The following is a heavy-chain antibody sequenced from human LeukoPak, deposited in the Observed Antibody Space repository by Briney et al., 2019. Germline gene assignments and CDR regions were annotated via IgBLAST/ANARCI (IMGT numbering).Heavy chain of an antibody. CDR1: GFTFSSYW. CDR3: ARDTVVVVTADAFDI. D-gene: IGHD2-21*02. V-gene: IGHV3-7*04. CDR2: IKQDGSEK. J-gene: IGHJ3*02. Sequence: GSLRLSCAASGFTFSSYWMSWVRQAPGKGLEWVANIKQDGSEKNYVDSVKGRFTISRDNAKTSLYLQMNSLRAEETAVYYCARDTVVVVTADAFDIWGQGTMVTVSS.